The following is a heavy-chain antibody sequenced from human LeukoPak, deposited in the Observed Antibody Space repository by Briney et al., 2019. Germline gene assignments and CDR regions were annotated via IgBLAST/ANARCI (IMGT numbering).Heavy chain of an antibody. CDR3: ARVGWSHSSSWYDY. CDR1: GFTFSSYA. CDR2: ISGSGGST. Sequence: QSGGSLRLSCAASGFTFSSYAMSWVRQAPGKGLEWVSAISGSGGSTYYADSVKGRFTISRDNSKNTLYLQMNSLRAEDMAVYYCARVGWSHSSSWYDYWGQGTLVTVSS. V-gene: IGHV3-23*01. J-gene: IGHJ4*02. D-gene: IGHD6-13*01.